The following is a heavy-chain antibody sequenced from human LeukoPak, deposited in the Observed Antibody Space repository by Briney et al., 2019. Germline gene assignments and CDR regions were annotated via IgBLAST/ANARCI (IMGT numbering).Heavy chain of an antibody. D-gene: IGHD6-6*01. CDR2: IYYSGST. V-gene: IGHV4-39*01. Sequence: PSETLSLTCTVSGGSISSSSYYWGWLRQPPGKGLEWLGSIYYSGSTYYNPSLKSRVTISIDTSKNQFYLKLSSVSAADTAVYYCARQWRAARPTYYFDDWGQGTLVTVSS. CDR3: ARQWRAARPTYYFDD. J-gene: IGHJ4*01. CDR1: GGSISSSSYY.